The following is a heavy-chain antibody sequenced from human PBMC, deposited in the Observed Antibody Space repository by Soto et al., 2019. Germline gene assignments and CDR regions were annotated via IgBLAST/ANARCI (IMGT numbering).Heavy chain of an antibody. CDR1: GFNFITYS. CDR3: VRDGLDYYDTERLYFGN. CDR2: ISSSAVYI. D-gene: IGHD3-22*01. J-gene: IGHJ4*02. V-gene: IGHV3-21*01. Sequence: EVQLVESGGGPVRPGGSLKLSCAASGFNFITYSLSWVRQAPGKGLEWVASISSSAVYIDYADSVKGRFTISRDNANNSLYLQMNSLRAEDTATYYCVRDGLDYYDTERLYFGNWGRGTLVTVSS.